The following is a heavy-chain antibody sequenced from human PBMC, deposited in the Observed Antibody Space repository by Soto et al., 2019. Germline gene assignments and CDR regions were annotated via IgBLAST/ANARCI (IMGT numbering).Heavy chain of an antibody. J-gene: IGHJ4*02. V-gene: IGHV3-23*01. CDR3: AKDRGGVLAPSYFDY. Sequence: PGGSLRLSCAASRFSFSDYAMSWVRQAPGKGLEWVSAISGSGGSTYSADSVEGRFTISRDNSKNTLYLQMNSLRAEDTALYYCAKDRGGVLAPSYFDYWGQRTLVTVSS. CDR1: RFSFSDYA. CDR2: ISGSGGST. D-gene: IGHD2-8*01.